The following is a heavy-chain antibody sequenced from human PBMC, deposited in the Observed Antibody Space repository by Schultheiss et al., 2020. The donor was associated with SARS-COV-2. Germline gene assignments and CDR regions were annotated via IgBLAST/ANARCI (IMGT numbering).Heavy chain of an antibody. Sequence: SETLSLTCAVSGYSISSGYYWGLIRQPPGKGLEWIGEINHSGSTNYNPSLKSRVTISVDTSKNQFSLKVSSVTAADTAVYYCARKLSGSYPFDYWGQGTLVTVSS. J-gene: IGHJ4*02. CDR1: GYSISSGYY. CDR3: ARKLSGSYPFDY. D-gene: IGHD1-26*01. V-gene: IGHV4-38-2*01. CDR2: INHSGST.